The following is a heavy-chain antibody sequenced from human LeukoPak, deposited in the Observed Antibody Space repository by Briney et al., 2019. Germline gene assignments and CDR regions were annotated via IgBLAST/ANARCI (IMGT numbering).Heavy chain of an antibody. J-gene: IGHJ4*02. V-gene: IGHV4-4*02. CDR1: GGSISSSNW. CDR3: ARDRVDYYDSTGLLDY. Sequence: SETLSLTCAVSGGSISSSNWWTWVRPPPGKGLEWIGEIYHSGSTNYNPSLKSRVTISVDKSKNQFSLKLTSVTAADTAVYYCARDRVDYYDSTGLLDYWGQGTLVTVSS. D-gene: IGHD3-22*01. CDR2: IYHSGST.